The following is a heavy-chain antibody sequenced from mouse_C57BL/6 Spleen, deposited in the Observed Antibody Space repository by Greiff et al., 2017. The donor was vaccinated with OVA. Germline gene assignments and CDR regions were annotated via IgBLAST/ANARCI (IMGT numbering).Heavy chain of an antibody. Sequence: EVQLVESGGGLVKPGGSLKLSCAASGFTFSSYAMSWVRQTPEKRLEWVATISDGGSYTYYPDNVKGRFTISRDNAKNNLYLQMSHLKSEDTAMYYCARARTGTDYAMDYWGQGTSVTVSS. J-gene: IGHJ4*01. CDR1: GFTFSSYA. CDR2: ISDGGSYT. CDR3: ARARTGTDYAMDY. V-gene: IGHV5-4*01. D-gene: IGHD4-1*01.